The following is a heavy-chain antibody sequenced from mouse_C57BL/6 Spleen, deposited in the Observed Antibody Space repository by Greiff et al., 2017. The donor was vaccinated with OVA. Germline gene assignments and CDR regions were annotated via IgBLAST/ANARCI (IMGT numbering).Heavy chain of an antibody. J-gene: IGHJ3*01. CDR3: TTRTAQATFAY. V-gene: IGHV14-4*01. CDR1: GFNIKDDY. Sequence: EVQLQQSGAELVRPGASVKLSCTASGFNIKDDYMHWVKQRPEQGLEWIGWIDPENGDTEYASKFQGQATITADTSSNTAYLQLSSLTSEDTAVYYYTTRTAQATFAYWGQGTLVTVSA. D-gene: IGHD3-2*02. CDR2: IDPENGDT.